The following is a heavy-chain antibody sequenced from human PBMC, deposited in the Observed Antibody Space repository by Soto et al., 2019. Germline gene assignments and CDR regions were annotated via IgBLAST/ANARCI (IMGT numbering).Heavy chain of an antibody. CDR2: INAGSGNT. J-gene: IGHJ5*02. CDR1: GYTFTTYA. D-gene: IGHD6-13*01. CDR3: ARHFGSSWYNWFDP. Sequence: ASVKVSCKSSGYTFTTYALHWLRQAPGQGLQWMGWINAGSGNTKYSLDFQGRVTFTRDTPATTAYMELSSLRSEDTAVYYCARHFGSSWYNWFDPWGQGTLVTVSS. V-gene: IGHV1-3*01.